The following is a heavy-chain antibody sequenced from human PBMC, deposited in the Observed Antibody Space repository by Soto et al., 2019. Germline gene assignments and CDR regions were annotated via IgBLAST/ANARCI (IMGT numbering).Heavy chain of an antibody. CDR3: AREGGYYYSSGYAGY. D-gene: IGHD3-22*01. CDR2: IYSGGST. CDR1: GFTVSSNY. Sequence: EVQLVETGGGLIQPGGSLRLSCAASGFTVSSNYMSWVRQAPGKGLEWVSVIYSGGSTYYADSVKGRFTISRDNSKNTLYLQMNSLRAEDTAVYYCAREGGYYYSSGYAGYWGQGTLVTVSS. J-gene: IGHJ4*02. V-gene: IGHV3-53*02.